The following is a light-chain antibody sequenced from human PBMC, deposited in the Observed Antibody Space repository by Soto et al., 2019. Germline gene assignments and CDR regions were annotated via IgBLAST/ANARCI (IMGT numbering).Light chain of an antibody. V-gene: IGKV3-20*01. CDR1: QSVGSNF. CDR2: GAS. Sequence: EIVLTLSPGTLSLSPGERATLSCRASQSVGSNFLAWYQEKPGQAPRLLIYGASSRATGIPDRFSGSGSGTDFTLTISRLEPEDFAVYYCQQYGTSPTFGQGTKVEIK. J-gene: IGKJ1*01. CDR3: QQYGTSPT.